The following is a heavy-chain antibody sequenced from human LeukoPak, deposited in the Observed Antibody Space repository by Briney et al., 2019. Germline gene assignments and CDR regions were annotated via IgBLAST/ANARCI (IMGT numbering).Heavy chain of an antibody. CDR1: GFTFSSYA. J-gene: IGHJ4*02. Sequence: PGRSLRLSCAASGFTFSSYAMHWVRRAAGKGLEWEAVISYDGSNKYYADSVKGRFTIPRDNSKHTLYLQMNSLRAEDTAVYHCASLYSGSYFAIVTGFDYWGQGTLVTVSS. V-gene: IGHV3-30-3*01. CDR2: ISYDGSNK. D-gene: IGHD1-26*01. CDR3: ASLYSGSYFAIVTGFDY.